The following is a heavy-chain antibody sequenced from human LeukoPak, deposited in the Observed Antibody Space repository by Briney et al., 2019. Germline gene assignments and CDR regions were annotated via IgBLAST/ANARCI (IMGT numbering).Heavy chain of an antibody. J-gene: IGHJ4*02. V-gene: IGHV4-4*07. CDR2: IYTSGST. D-gene: IGHD6-13*01. CDR1: GGSISSYY. CDR3: ARDLADDSRYRFDY. Sequence: MTSETLSLTCTVSGGSISSYYWSWIRQPAGKGLEWIGRIYTSGSTNYNPSLKSRVTMSVDTSKNQFSLKLSSVTAVDTAVYYCARDLADDSRYRFDYWGQGTLVTVSS.